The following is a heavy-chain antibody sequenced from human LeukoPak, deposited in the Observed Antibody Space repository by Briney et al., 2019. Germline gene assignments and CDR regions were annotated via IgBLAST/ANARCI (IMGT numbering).Heavy chain of an antibody. D-gene: IGHD3-3*01. CDR2: ISSSSSYI. CDR3: ARVYSTIFGVVRNWFDP. V-gene: IGHV3-21*01. CDR1: GFTYSSYS. Sequence: PGGSLRLSCAASGFTYSSYSMNWVRQAPGKGLEWVSSISSSSSYIYYADSVKGRFTISRDNAKNSLYLQMNSLRAEDTAVYYCARVYSTIFGVVRNWFDPWGQGTLVTVSS. J-gene: IGHJ5*02.